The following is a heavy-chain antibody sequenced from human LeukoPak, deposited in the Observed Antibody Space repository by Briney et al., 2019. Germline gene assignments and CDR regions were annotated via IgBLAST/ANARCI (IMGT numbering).Heavy chain of an antibody. V-gene: IGHV1-18*01. CDR1: GYTFTSYG. Sequence: GASVKVSCKASGYTFTSYGISWVRQAPGQGLEWMGWISAYNGNTNYAQKFQGRVTMTRNTSISTAYMELSSLRSEDTAVYYCARIAAAGTPGGDWFDPWGQGTLVTVSS. J-gene: IGHJ5*02. D-gene: IGHD6-13*01. CDR3: ARIAAAGTPGGDWFDP. CDR2: ISAYNGNT.